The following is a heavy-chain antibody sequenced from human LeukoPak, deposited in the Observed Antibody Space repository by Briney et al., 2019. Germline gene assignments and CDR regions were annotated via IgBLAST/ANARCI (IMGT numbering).Heavy chain of an antibody. D-gene: IGHD1-26*01. CDR3: ARDVTSISGYFDY. CDR1: GFTFSSYG. J-gene: IGHJ4*02. Sequence: GGSLRLSCAASGFTFSSYGMNWVRQAPGKGLEWVSSISSSSSYIYYADSVKGRFTISRDNAKNSLYLQMNSLRAEDTAVYYCARDVTSISGYFDYWGQGTLVTVSS. CDR2: ISSSSSYI. V-gene: IGHV3-21*01.